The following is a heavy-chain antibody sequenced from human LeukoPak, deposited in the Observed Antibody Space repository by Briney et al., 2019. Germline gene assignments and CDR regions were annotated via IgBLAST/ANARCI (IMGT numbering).Heavy chain of an antibody. CDR1: GFTFSSYG. V-gene: IGHV3-30*02. J-gene: IGHJ4*02. Sequence: PGGSLRLSCAASGFTFSSYGMHWVRQAPGKGLEWVAFIRYDGSNKYYADSVKGRFTISRDNSKNTLYLQMNSLRAEDTAVYYCAKDTGAWIQLWHPFDYWGQGTLVTVSS. D-gene: IGHD5-18*01. CDR2: IRYDGSNK. CDR3: AKDTGAWIQLWHPFDY.